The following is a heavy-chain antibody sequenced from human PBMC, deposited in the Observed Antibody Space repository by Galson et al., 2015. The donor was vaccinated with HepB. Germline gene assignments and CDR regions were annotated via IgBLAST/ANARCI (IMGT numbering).Heavy chain of an antibody. D-gene: IGHD3-22*01. CDR2: ISYDGSNK. V-gene: IGHV3-30-3*01. Sequence: SLRLSCAASGFTFSSYAMHWVRQAPGKGLEWVAVISYDGSNKYYADSVKGRFTISRDNSKNTRYLQMNSLRAEDTAVYYCARVWDYYVSSGYRGGGGFDYGGQGTLVTVSS. CDR1: GFTFSSYA. CDR3: ARVWDYYVSSGYRGGGGFDY. J-gene: IGHJ4*02.